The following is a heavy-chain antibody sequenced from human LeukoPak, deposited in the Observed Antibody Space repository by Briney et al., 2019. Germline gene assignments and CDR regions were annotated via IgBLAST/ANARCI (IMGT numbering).Heavy chain of an antibody. CDR1: GGSISSYY. J-gene: IGHJ6*04. CDR2: IYYSGST. Sequence: SETLSLTCTVSGGSISSYYWSWIRQPPEKGLEWIGYIYYSGSTNYNPSLKSRVTISVDTSRNQFSLKLSSATAADTAVYYCARDRARQVRHPYYYYGMDVWGKGTTVTVSS. CDR3: ARDRARQVRHPYYYYGMDV. V-gene: IGHV4-59*01. D-gene: IGHD6-19*01.